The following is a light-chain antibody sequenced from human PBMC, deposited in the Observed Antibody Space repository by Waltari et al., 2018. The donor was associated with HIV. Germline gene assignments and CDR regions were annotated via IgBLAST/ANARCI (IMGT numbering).Light chain of an antibody. CDR2: EVS. CDR3: CSYVGWSTILYV. V-gene: IGLV2-23*02. CDR1: STHVGSYTL. J-gene: IGLJ1*01. Sequence: ALTQPASVSGSSGQSLRSPCTGTSTHVGSYTLATRYQQHPGKAPKLMIYEVSKRPSGVSHRFSGSKSGNTASLTISGLQAEDEADYYCCSYVGWSTILYVFGTGTKVTVL.